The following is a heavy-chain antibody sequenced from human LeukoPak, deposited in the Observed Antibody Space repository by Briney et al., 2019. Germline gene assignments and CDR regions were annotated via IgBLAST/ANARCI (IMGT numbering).Heavy chain of an antibody. CDR1: GYTFTSYG. Sequence: ASVNVSCKASGYTFTSYGISWVRQAPGQGLEWMGWISAYNGNTNYAQKLQGRVTMTTDTSTSTAYMELRSLRSDDTAVYYCARDRLSIVGATYHYWGQGTLVTVSS. J-gene: IGHJ4*02. D-gene: IGHD1-26*01. CDR2: ISAYNGNT. V-gene: IGHV1-18*01. CDR3: ARDRLSIVGATYHY.